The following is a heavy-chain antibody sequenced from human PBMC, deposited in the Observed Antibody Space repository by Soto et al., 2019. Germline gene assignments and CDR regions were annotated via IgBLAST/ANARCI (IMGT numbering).Heavy chain of an antibody. V-gene: IGHV1-69*04. D-gene: IGHD3-22*01. CDR3: ARDRCPTMIGPKPQGGIDV. J-gene: IGHJ6*02. CDR1: GGTFSSYP. CDR2: IIPILGIA. Sequence: QVQLVQSGAEVKKPGSSVKVSCKASGGTFSSYPISWVRQAPGQGLEWMGRIIPILGIANYAQKFQGRVTITADKSTSTAYVEQSSLRSEDTAVYYCARDRCPTMIGPKPQGGIDVWGQGTTVTVSS.